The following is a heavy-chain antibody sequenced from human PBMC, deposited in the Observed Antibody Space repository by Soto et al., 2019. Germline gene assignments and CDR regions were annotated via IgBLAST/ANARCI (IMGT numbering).Heavy chain of an antibody. CDR3: ARDFYYDSSGYDAFDI. CDR1: GFTFSSYS. J-gene: IGHJ3*02. D-gene: IGHD3-22*01. CDR2: ISSSSSTK. V-gene: IGHV3-48*04. Sequence: GGSLRLSCAASGFTFSSYSMNWVRQAPGKGLEWVSYISSSSSTKYYADSVKGRFTISRDNAKNSLYLQMNSLRAEDTAVYYCARDFYYDSSGYDAFDIWGQGTMVTVSS.